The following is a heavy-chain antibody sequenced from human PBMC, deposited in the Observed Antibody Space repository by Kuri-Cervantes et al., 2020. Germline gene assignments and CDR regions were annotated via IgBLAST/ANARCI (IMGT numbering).Heavy chain of an antibody. D-gene: IGHD4-17*01. V-gene: IGHV3-21*01. CDR1: GFTFSSYS. CDR2: ISSSSSYI. Sequence: ESLKISCAASGFTFSSYSMNWVRQAPGKGLEWVSSISSSSSYIYYADSVKGRFTISRDNAKNSLYLQMNSLRAEDTAVYYCARDRGDGDYDDAFDIWGQGTMVTVSS. J-gene: IGHJ3*02. CDR3: ARDRGDGDYDDAFDI.